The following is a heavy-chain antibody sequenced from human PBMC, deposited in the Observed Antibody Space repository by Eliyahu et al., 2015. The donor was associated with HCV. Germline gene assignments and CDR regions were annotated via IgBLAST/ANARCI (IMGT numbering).Heavy chain of an antibody. Sequence: QITLKESGPTLVKPTQTLTLTCTFSGFSLNTAGVGVGWIRQPPGKALEWLAFIYGGDEKRYRPSLMSRLTITXDSSKNQVVLNMIXMDPMDTATYFCAHSTGDAYFDLWGRGTLVTVSS. J-gene: IGHJ2*01. CDR1: GFSLNTAGVG. CDR3: AHSTGDAYFDL. CDR2: IYGGDEK. D-gene: IGHD7-27*01. V-gene: IGHV2-5*02.